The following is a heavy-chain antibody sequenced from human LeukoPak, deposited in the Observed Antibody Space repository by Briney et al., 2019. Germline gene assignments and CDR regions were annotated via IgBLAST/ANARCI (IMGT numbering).Heavy chain of an antibody. CDR3: ARDYYYDSSGYGRAFDI. D-gene: IGHD3-22*01. J-gene: IGHJ3*02. Sequence: SETLSLTCTVSGGSISSHYWSWIRQSPGKGLEWIGYIYYSGSTNYNPSLKSRVTISVDTSKNQFSLKLSSVTAADTAVYYCARDYYYDSSGYGRAFDIWGQGTMVTVSS. CDR2: IYYSGST. V-gene: IGHV4-59*11. CDR1: GGSISSHY.